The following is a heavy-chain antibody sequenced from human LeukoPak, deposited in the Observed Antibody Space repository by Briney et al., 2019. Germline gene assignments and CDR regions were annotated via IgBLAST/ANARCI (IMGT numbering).Heavy chain of an antibody. J-gene: IGHJ4*02. CDR1: GFTFSSYS. Sequence: GGPLRLSCAASGFTFSSYSMNWVRQAPGKGLEWVSSISSSSSYIYYADSVKGRFTISRDNAKNSLYLQMNSLRAEDTAVYYCARGGAQLWLDYWGQGTLVTVSS. D-gene: IGHD5-18*01. V-gene: IGHV3-21*01. CDR2: ISSSSSYI. CDR3: ARGGAQLWLDY.